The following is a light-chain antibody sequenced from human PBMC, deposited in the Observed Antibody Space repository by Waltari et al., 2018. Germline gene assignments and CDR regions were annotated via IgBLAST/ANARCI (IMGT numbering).Light chain of an antibody. Sequence: DIVMTQSPDFLALSLGERATINCKSSQSLFSTSNSKTYISWYQQKPGQPPKLLIYWASTRGSGVPDRFSGSGSGTDFTLTISSLQAEDVAVYYCHHYYIPPLTFGQGTRLEIK. J-gene: IGKJ5*01. CDR1: QSLFSTSNSKTY. V-gene: IGKV4-1*01. CDR2: WAS. CDR3: HHYYIPPLT.